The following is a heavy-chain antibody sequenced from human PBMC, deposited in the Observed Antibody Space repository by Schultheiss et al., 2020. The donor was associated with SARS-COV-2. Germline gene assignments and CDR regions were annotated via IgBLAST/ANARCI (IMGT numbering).Heavy chain of an antibody. Sequence: GGSLRLSCAASGFSVTSDYMSWVRQAPGKGLEWLSDISRSGTTTYYADSVKGRFTISRDNTNSVYLQMSSLTADDTAVYYCARHGGRRGYNFWSENLWGQGTLVTVSS. J-gene: IGHJ4*02. CDR2: ISRSGTTT. V-gene: IGHV3-11*01. D-gene: IGHD3-3*01. CDR1: GFSVTSDY. CDR3: ARHGGRRGYNFWSENL.